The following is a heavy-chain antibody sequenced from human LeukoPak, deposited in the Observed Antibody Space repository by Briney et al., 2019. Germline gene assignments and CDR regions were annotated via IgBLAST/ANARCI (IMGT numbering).Heavy chain of an antibody. CDR1: GFTFSSYA. CDR2: ISGTGGST. V-gene: IGHV3-23*01. Sequence: PGGSLRLSCAASGFTFSSYAMSWVRQAPGKGLEGVSVISGTGGSTYYADSVKGRFTTSRDNSKNTLYLQMNSLRAEDTAVYYCAKKAEVFGDSVTQHWGQGTLVTVSS. D-gene: IGHD4-17*01. CDR3: AKKAEVFGDSVTQH. J-gene: IGHJ1*01.